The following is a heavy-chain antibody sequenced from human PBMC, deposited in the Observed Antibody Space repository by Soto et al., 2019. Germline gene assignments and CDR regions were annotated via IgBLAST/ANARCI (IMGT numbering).Heavy chain of an antibody. CDR3: ARDGSRDFYFDY. D-gene: IGHD5-12*01. CDR2: IIPIFGTA. CDR1: GGTFSSYA. V-gene: IGHV1-69*13. Sequence: SVKVSCKASGGTFSSYAISWVRQAPGQGLEWMGGIIPIFGTANYAQKFQGRVTITADESTSTAYMELSSLRSEDTAVYYCARDGSRDFYFDYWGQGTLAPVSS. J-gene: IGHJ4*02.